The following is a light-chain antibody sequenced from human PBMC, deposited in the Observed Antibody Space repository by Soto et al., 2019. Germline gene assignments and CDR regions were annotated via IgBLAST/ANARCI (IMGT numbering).Light chain of an antibody. J-gene: IGLJ1*01. CDR3: CSYTSDLTTYV. CDR2: GVT. Sequence: QSVLTQPASVSGSPGQSITISCTGTRSDIGAHDDVSWYQQHPGKVPKLLIYGVTDRPSGISNRFSGSKSGNVASLTISGLQAEDEADYYCCSYTSDLTTYVSGTGTKVTVL. CDR1: RSDIGAHDD. V-gene: IGLV2-14*03.